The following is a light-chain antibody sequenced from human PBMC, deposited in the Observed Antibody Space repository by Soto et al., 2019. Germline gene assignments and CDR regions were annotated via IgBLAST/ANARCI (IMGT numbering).Light chain of an antibody. CDR2: GAS. CDR3: QQSYSDMWT. CDR1: QSIANF. V-gene: IGKV1-39*01. J-gene: IGKJ1*01. Sequence: DIEMTQSPSTLSASVGDRVTITCQASQSIANFLNWYQHKPGKVPKLLIYGASILQSGVPSRFSGSGSGTDFTLTISSLQPEDSASYYCQQSYSDMWTFGLGTKLEVK.